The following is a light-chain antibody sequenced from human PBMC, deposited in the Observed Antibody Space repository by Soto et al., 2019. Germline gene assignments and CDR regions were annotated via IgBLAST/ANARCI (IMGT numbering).Light chain of an antibody. CDR1: SSDVGGYNY. J-gene: IGLJ2*01. Sequence: QSALTQPPSASGSPGQSVTISCTGTSSDVGGYNYVSWYQQHPGKAPKLMIYEVSKRPSGVPDRFPASKSGNTASLTVSGLQAEDEADYHCSSYAGNNNLIFGGGTKLTFL. CDR3: SSYAGNNNLI. CDR2: EVS. V-gene: IGLV2-8*01.